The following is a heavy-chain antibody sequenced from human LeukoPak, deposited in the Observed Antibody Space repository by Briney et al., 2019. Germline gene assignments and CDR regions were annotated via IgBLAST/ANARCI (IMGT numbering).Heavy chain of an antibody. CDR2: IYYSGST. Sequence: PSETLSLTCTVSGGSISSSSYYWGWIRQPPGKGLEWIGSIYYSGSTYYNPSLKSRVTISVDTSKNQFSLKLSSVTAADTAVYYCARDPRYCSSTSCLNWVDPWGQGTLVTVSS. D-gene: IGHD2-2*01. J-gene: IGHJ5*02. CDR1: GGSISSSSYY. CDR3: ARDPRYCSSTSCLNWVDP. V-gene: IGHV4-39*07.